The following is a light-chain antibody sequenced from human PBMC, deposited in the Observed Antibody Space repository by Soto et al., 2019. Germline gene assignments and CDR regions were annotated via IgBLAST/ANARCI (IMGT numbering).Light chain of an antibody. CDR3: QLYNSYSGT. J-gene: IGKJ1*01. V-gene: IGKV1-5*03. Sequence: DIQMTQSPSTLSASVGDRVTITCRASQSISSWLAWYQQKPGKAPKLLIYKASSLESGVPSRFSGSGSVTEFNLTISCLQPDDFATYYCQLYNSYSGTFGQGTKVDIK. CDR1: QSISSW. CDR2: KAS.